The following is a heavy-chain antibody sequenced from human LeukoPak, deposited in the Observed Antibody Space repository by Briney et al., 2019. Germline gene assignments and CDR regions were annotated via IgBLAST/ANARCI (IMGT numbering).Heavy chain of an antibody. V-gene: IGHV4-38-2*01. CDR1: GYSISSGYY. CDR2: SYHRGNA. D-gene: IGHD3-22*01. CDR3: VRLLGDSRGYYPGSFYIDS. J-gene: IGHJ4*02. Sequence: SETLSLTCAVSGYSISSGYYWGWIRQAPGKGLEWIGSSYHRGNAHYKSSLNGRVAISTDTSKNQFSLTLTSVTAADTALYFCVRLLGDSRGYYPGSFYIDSWGQGILVSVSS.